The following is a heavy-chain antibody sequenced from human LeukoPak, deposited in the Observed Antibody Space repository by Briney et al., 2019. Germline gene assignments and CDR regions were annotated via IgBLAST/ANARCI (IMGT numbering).Heavy chain of an antibody. CDR1: GGSISSSSYY. J-gene: IGHJ4*02. CDR3: VRLNGGYYETIFDY. Sequence: KPSETLSLTCTVSGGSISSSSYYWGWLRQPPGKGLECIGSMYYSGSTYYNPPLKSRVTISVDTSKNQFSLNLRSVTAADTAVYYCVRLNGGYYETIFDYWGQGTLVTVSS. V-gene: IGHV4-39*01. D-gene: IGHD3-22*01. CDR2: MYYSGST.